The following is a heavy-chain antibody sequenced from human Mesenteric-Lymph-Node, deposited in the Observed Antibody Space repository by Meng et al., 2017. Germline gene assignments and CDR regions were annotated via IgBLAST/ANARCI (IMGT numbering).Heavy chain of an antibody. D-gene: IGHD5-18*01. CDR3: ARHDKQDTTMVSRTLDY. J-gene: IGHJ4*02. CDR1: GGPFSGYY. V-gene: IGHV4-34*01. Sequence: SETLSLTCAVYGGPFSGYYWSWIRQPPGKGLEWIGEINHSGSTNYNPSLKSRVTISVDTSKNQFSLKLSSVTAADTAVYYCARHDKQDTTMVSRTLDYWGQGTLVTVSS. CDR2: INHSGST.